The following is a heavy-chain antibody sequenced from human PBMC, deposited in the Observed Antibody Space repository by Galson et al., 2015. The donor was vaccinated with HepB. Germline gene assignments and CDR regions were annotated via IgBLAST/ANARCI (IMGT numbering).Heavy chain of an antibody. CDR3: GVYSYGAVGH. Sequence: SLRLSCAASGFTFSNVWGSWVRQGPGKGQVWVGRPKGKRDDGTADQAASVKGRLTISRDDSKDKLNLQMDSLKTEDTAVYYCGVYSYGAVGHWGQGTLVTVSS. D-gene: IGHD5-18*01. CDR1: GFTFSNVW. J-gene: IGHJ4*02. CDR2: PKGKRDDGTA. V-gene: IGHV3-15*01.